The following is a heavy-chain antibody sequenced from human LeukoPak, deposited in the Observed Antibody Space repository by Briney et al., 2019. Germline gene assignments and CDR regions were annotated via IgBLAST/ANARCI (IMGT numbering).Heavy chain of an antibody. V-gene: IGHV3-7*01. CDR1: GFTFSNYS. Sequence: GGSLRLSCAASGFTFSNYSMTWVRQAPGKGLEWVANIKKDGSEKYYVDSVKGRLTISRDNAKTSLYLQMNSLRAEDTAVYYCARDLSGITGYTYGRGIDYWGQGTLVTVSS. D-gene: IGHD5-18*01. J-gene: IGHJ4*02. CDR2: IKKDGSEK. CDR3: ARDLSGITGYTYGRGIDY.